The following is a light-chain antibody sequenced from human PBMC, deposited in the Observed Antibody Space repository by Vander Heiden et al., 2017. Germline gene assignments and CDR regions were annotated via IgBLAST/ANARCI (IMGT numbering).Light chain of an antibody. CDR3: DPYAGYKNVL. CDR2: EVN. V-gene: IGLV2-8*01. J-gene: IGLJ3*02. CDR1: SSDVGDYNL. Sequence: QSALTQPPSASGSPGQSVTISCTGTSSDVGDYNLVSWYVQHPGKAPKRRRLEVNKRPSGVPDRFSGSKSGNKESLNVSGLQAEDDGDYVCDPYAGYKNVLFGGGTKLTVL.